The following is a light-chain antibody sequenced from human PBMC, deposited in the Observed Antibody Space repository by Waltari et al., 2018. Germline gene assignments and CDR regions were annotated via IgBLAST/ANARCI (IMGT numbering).Light chain of an antibody. V-gene: IGLV1-40*01. CDR3: QSYDNSLSGI. J-gene: IGLJ2*01. CDR1: SSNIGAGYD. Sequence: QSVLTQPPSVSGAPGQRVTISCTGSSSNIGAGYDVHWYQQLPGTAPKLLIHTNRKRPPGFPDRFSGPKSGTSSSLAITGLQAEDEADYYCQSYDNSLSGIFGGGTKLTVL. CDR2: TNR.